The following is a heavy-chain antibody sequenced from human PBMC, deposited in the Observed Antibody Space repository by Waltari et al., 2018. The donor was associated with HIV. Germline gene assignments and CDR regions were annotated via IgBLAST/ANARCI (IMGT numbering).Heavy chain of an antibody. CDR2: ISLNSGSR. Sequence: EVQLVESGGGLVQPGRSLRLSCAASGFSFDDYAMHWVRQAPGTGREGGSGISLNSGSRGYADSVKGRFTIARDNAKNSLYLQMNSLRAEDTALYYCAKDRLRYCRGGTCYTHFDYWGQGTLVTVSS. V-gene: IGHV3-9*01. J-gene: IGHJ4*02. CDR1: GFSFDDYA. CDR3: AKDRLRYCRGGTCYTHFDY. D-gene: IGHD2-15*01.